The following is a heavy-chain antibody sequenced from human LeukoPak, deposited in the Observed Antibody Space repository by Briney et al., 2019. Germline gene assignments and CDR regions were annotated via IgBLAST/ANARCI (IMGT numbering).Heavy chain of an antibody. Sequence: GGSLRLSCAASGSTFSRNALHWVRQAPGKGLEGVAVISYDGNSKYYADSVKGRFTISRDNSKDTLYLQMNSLRAEDTAVYYCAREGESSIYYFDYWGQGTLVTVSS. CDR2: ISYDGNSK. CDR1: GSTFSRNA. D-gene: IGHD3-16*02. CDR3: AREGESSIYYFDY. J-gene: IGHJ4*02. V-gene: IGHV3-30-3*01.